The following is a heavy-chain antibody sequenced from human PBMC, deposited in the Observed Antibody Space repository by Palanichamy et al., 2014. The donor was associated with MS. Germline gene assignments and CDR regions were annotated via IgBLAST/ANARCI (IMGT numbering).Heavy chain of an antibody. Sequence: QLQLQESGPGLVKPSETLSLTCTVSGGSINSGTYYWGWIRQPPGKGLEWIGSIYYSGSTYYNPSLKSRVTISVDTSKNQFSLRLSSVTAADTAVYYCASPTHGGTAMVRYWGQGTLVTVSS. J-gene: IGHJ4*02. CDR2: IYYSGST. CDR1: GGSINSGTYY. D-gene: IGHD5-18*01. V-gene: IGHV4-39*01. CDR3: ASPTHGGTAMVRY.